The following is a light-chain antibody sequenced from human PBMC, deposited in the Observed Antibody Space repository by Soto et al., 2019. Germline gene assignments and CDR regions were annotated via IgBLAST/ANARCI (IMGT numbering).Light chain of an antibody. CDR1: SSDVGAYNY. Sequence: ALTQPRSVSRSPGQSVSIACTVTSSDVGAYNYVSWYQQHPGKAPKLMTYDVSKRPSGVPDRFSGSKSGNTASLTISGLQAEDEADYYCCSYADNYSYVFGTGTKVTVL. J-gene: IGLJ1*01. CDR2: DVS. CDR3: CSYADNYSYV. V-gene: IGLV2-11*01.